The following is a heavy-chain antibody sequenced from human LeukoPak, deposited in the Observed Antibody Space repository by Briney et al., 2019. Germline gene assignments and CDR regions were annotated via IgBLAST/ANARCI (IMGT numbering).Heavy chain of an antibody. V-gene: IGHV1-46*01. CDR2: INPSGGST. D-gene: IGHD3-10*01. CDR1: GYTFTSYY. Sequence: ASVKVSCKASGYTFTSYYMHWVRQAPGQGLEWMGIINPSGGSTSYAQKFQGRVTMTRDTSTSTVYMELSSLRSEDTAVYYCARQGYYYGSGSSRGAFDIWGQGTMVTVSS. CDR3: ARQGYYYGSGSSRGAFDI. J-gene: IGHJ3*02.